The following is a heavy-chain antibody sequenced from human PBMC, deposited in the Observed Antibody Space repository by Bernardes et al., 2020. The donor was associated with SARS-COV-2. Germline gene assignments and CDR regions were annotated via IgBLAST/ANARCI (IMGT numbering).Heavy chain of an antibody. CDR2: ISGFNGDT. V-gene: IGHV1-18*01. D-gene: IGHD3-10*01. J-gene: IGHJ6*02. Sequence: ASLKVFCKAFGYAFRSYGISWARQAPGQGLEWMGWISGFNGDTSYIQKIQDRVTMTTDTSTSTAYMDLRDLRSDDTAVYYCAREVMVRISDTYRNGMDLWGQGTTVTVSS. CDR3: AREVMVRISDTYRNGMDL. CDR1: GYAFRSYG.